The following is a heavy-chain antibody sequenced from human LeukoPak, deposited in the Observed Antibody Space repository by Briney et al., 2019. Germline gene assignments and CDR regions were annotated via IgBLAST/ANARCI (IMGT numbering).Heavy chain of an antibody. CDR2: VYYSGST. J-gene: IGHJ5*02. CDR1: GGSISSYY. CDR3: ARHGYSSGSLAWFDP. D-gene: IGHD6-19*01. V-gene: IGHV4-59*01. Sequence: PSGTLSLTCTVSGGSISSYYWSWIRQPPGKGLEWICYVYYSGSTDYNPSLKSRVTISVDTSKNQFSLRLSSVTAADTAVYYCARHGYSSGSLAWFDPWGQGTQVTVCS.